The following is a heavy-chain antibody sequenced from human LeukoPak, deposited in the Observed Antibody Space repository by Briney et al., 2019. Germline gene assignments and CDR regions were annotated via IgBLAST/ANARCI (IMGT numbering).Heavy chain of an antibody. CDR1: GYTFTSYY. Sequence: GASVKVSCKASGYTFTSYYMHWVRQAPGQGLEWMGIINPSGGSTSYAQKFQGRVTMTRDTSTSTVYMELSSLRSEDTAVYYCARDRLAGSSGYTPPDYWGQGTLVTVSS. CDR3: ARDRLAGSSGYTPPDY. D-gene: IGHD3-22*01. V-gene: IGHV1-46*01. J-gene: IGHJ4*02. CDR2: INPSGGST.